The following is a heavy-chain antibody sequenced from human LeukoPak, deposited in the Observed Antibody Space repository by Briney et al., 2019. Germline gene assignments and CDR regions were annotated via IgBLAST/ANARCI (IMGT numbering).Heavy chain of an antibody. CDR1: GFTFSSYA. CDR3: ASPPTTYDFWSGYPS. Sequence: PGGSLRLSCAASGFTFSSYAMSWVRQAPGKGLEWVSAISGSGGSTYYADSVKGRFTISRDNAKNSLYLQMNSLRAEDTAVYYCASPPTTYDFWSGYPSWGQGTLVTVSS. D-gene: IGHD3-3*01. J-gene: IGHJ4*02. V-gene: IGHV3-23*01. CDR2: ISGSGGST.